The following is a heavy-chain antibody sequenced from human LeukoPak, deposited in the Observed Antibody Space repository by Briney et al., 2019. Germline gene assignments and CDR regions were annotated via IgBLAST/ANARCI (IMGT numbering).Heavy chain of an antibody. CDR1: GYTFTGYY. CDR2: INPNSGGT. Sequence: ASVKVPCTASGYTFTGYYMHWVRQAPGQGLEWMGWINPNSGGTNYAQKFQGRVTMTRDTSISTAYMELSRLRSDDTAVYYCARGTATSLIPHYYYYMDICGKGTTVTISS. J-gene: IGHJ6*03. CDR3: ARGTATSLIPHYYYYMDI. V-gene: IGHV1-2*02. D-gene: IGHD1/OR15-1a*01.